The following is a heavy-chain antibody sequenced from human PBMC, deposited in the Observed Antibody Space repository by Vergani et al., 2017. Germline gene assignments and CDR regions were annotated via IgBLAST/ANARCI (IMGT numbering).Heavy chain of an antibody. CDR2: INPNSGGT. V-gene: IGHV1-2*02. Sequence: QVQLVQSGAEVKKPGASVKVSCKASGYTFTGYYMHWVRQAPGQGLEWMGWINPNSGGTNYAQKFQGRVTMTRDTSISTAYMELSRLRSDDTAVYYCARDPRHIAVAGGLDYWGQGTLVTVSS. CDR1: GYTFTGYY. J-gene: IGHJ4*02. CDR3: ARDPRHIAVAGGLDY. D-gene: IGHD6-19*01.